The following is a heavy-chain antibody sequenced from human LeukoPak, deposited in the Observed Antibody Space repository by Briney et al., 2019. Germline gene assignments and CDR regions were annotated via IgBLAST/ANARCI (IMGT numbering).Heavy chain of an antibody. CDR3: ASPRYYYDSSGLDAFDI. J-gene: IGHJ3*02. CDR2: INTNTGNP. Sequence: ASVKVSCKASGYTFTSYAMNWVRQAPGQGLEWMGWINTNTGNPTYAQGFTGRFVFSLDTSVSTAYLQISSLKAEDTAVYYCASPRYYYDSSGLDAFDIWGQGTMVTVSS. CDR1: GYTFTSYA. D-gene: IGHD3-22*01. V-gene: IGHV7-4-1*02.